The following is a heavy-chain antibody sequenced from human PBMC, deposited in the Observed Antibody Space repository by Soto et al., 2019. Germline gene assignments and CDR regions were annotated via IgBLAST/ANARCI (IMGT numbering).Heavy chain of an antibody. CDR1: GGSISSGGYY. J-gene: IGHJ6*02. CDR2: IYYSGST. V-gene: IGHV4-31*03. Sequence: TLSLTCTVSGGSISSGGYYWSWIRQHPGKGLEWIGYIYYSGSTYYNPSLKSRVAISVDTSKNQFSLKLSSVTAADTAVYYCARDATGGDLYYYYGMDVWGQGTTVTVSS. D-gene: IGHD3-16*01. CDR3: ARDATGGDLYYYYGMDV.